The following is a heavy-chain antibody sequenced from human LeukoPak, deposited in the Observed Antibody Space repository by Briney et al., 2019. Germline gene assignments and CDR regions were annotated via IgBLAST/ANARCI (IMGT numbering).Heavy chain of an antibody. Sequence: GGSLRLSCAASGFTFSSNWMHWVRQAPGKGLEWVAVISYDGSNKYYADSVKGRFTISRDNSKNTLYLQMNSLRAEDTAVYYCAKDRVVVVVPAAIAQHYGMDVWGQGTTVTVSS. CDR3: AKDRVVVVVPAAIAQHYGMDV. CDR2: ISYDGSNK. CDR1: GFTFSSNW. V-gene: IGHV3-30*18. J-gene: IGHJ6*02. D-gene: IGHD2-2*02.